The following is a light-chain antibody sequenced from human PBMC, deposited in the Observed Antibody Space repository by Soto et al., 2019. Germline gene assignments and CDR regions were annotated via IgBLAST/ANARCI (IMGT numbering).Light chain of an antibody. CDR1: SSDVGTYDL. Sequence: QSVLTQPASVSGSPGQSITISCTGTSSDVGTYDLVSWYLQHPGKAPQLMIYAATKRPSGVSSRFSGSRSGNTASLTISGLQAGDEGDYYCCSYAGSSTSLLFRGGTKLTVL. CDR3: CSYAGSSTSLL. CDR2: AAT. V-gene: IGLV2-23*01. J-gene: IGLJ2*01.